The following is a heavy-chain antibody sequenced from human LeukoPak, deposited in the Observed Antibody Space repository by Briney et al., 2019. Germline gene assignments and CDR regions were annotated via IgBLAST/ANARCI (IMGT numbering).Heavy chain of an antibody. Sequence: SETLSLTCAVSGDSFSSNYWWNWVRQSPGKGLEWIGEIYHSGTTNYNPSLKSRVSISLDKSKNQLSLKVNSVTAADTAVYYCARDRGGLTYGKDIWGPGTTVTVSS. CDR2: IYHSGTT. D-gene: IGHD2-15*01. J-gene: IGHJ6*02. CDR3: ARDRGGLTYGKDI. CDR1: GDSFSSNYW. V-gene: IGHV4-4*02.